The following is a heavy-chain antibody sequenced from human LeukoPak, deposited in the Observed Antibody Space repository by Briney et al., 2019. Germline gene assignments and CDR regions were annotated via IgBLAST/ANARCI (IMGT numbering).Heavy chain of an antibody. D-gene: IGHD2-2*01. J-gene: IGHJ5*02. Sequence: SETLSLTCTVSGGSISSGGYYWSWIRQHPGKGLEWIGYIYYSGSTYYNPSLKSRVTISVDTSKNQFSLKLSSVTAADTAVYYCARAAGTEENQLLVADWFDPWGQGTLVTVSS. CDR3: ARAAGTEENQLLVADWFDP. CDR1: GGSISSGGYY. V-gene: IGHV4-31*03. CDR2: IYYSGST.